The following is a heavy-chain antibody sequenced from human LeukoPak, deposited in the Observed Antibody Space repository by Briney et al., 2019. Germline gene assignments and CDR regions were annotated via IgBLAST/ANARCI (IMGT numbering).Heavy chain of an antibody. V-gene: IGHV3-21*01. D-gene: IGHD2-2*01. CDR3: AGDLVVVPAADY. J-gene: IGHJ4*02. Sequence: GGSLRLSCAASGFTFSSYSMNWVRQAPGKGLEWVSSISSSSSYIYYADSVKGRFTISRDNAKNSLYLQMNSLRAEDTAVYYCAGDLVVVPAADYWGQGTLVTVSS. CDR1: GFTFSSYS. CDR2: ISSSSSYI.